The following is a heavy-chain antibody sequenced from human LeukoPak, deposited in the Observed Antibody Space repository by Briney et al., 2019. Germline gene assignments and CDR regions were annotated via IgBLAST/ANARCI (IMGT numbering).Heavy chain of an antibody. CDR1: GYSFTSYW. V-gene: IGHV5-51*01. CDR3: ARRLAYCGGDCSDAFDI. Sequence: GESLQISCKGSGYSFTSYWIGWVRQMPGKGLEWMGIIYPGDSDTRYSPSFQGQVTISADKSISTAYLQWSSLKASDTAMYYCARRLAYCGGDCSDAFDIWGQGTMVTVSS. CDR2: IYPGDSDT. J-gene: IGHJ3*02. D-gene: IGHD2-21*02.